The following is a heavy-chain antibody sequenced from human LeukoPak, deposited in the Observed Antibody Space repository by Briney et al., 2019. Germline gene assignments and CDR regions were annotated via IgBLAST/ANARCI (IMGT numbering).Heavy chain of an antibody. Sequence: ASVKVSCKASGYIFTSNHMHWVRQAPGHGLEWMGIITPSSGSTRYAQNFQGRVSMARDTSTSTVYMDLTSLRSEDTAVYYCARESDSGKDFDCWGQGTLVTVSS. CDR3: ARESDSGKDFDC. CDR1: GYIFTSNH. J-gene: IGHJ4*02. CDR2: ITPSSGST. D-gene: IGHD1-26*01. V-gene: IGHV1-46*01.